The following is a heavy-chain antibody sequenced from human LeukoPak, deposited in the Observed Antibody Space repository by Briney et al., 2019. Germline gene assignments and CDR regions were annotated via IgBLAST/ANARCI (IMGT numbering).Heavy chain of an antibody. V-gene: IGHV4-30-4*08. CDR1: GGSISSGDYY. CDR3: PSAATAVFPFDY. Sequence: SQTLSLTCTFSGGSISSGDYYWSWIRQPPGKGLEWIGHIYYSGSTYYNPSLKGRVTISGDTSKNQFCLQLSYVPAAETPVYYCPSAATAVFPFDYRGQGTLVNVSP. CDR2: IYYSGST. D-gene: IGHD4-17*01. J-gene: IGHJ4*02.